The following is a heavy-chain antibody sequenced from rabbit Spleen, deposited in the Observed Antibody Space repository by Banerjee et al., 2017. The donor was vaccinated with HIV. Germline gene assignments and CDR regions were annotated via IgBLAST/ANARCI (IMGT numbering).Heavy chain of an antibody. CDR3: ARDLAGVIGWNFGW. D-gene: IGHD4-1*01. Sequence: QSLEESGGDLVQPEGSLTLTCTASGFDLSSYYVCWVRQAPGKGLECIACIYADSSGSTYYANWAKGRFTISKTSSTTVTLQMTTLTAADTATYFCARDLAGVIGWNFGWWGPGTLVTVS. CDR1: GFDLSSYY. V-gene: IGHV1S40*01. CDR2: IYADSSGST. J-gene: IGHJ4*01.